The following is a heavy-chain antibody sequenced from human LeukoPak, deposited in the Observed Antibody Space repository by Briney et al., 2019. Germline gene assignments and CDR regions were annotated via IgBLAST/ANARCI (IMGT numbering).Heavy chain of an antibody. Sequence: GESLKISCKGSGYSFTSYWIGWVRQMPGKGLEWMGIIYPGDSDTRYSPSFQGQVTISADKSISTAYLQWSSLKASDTAMYYCAIFPETGIAVAGGGWAFDYWGQGTLVTVSS. J-gene: IGHJ4*02. D-gene: IGHD6-19*01. CDR3: AIFPETGIAVAGGGWAFDY. CDR1: GYSFTSYW. CDR2: IYPGDSDT. V-gene: IGHV5-51*01.